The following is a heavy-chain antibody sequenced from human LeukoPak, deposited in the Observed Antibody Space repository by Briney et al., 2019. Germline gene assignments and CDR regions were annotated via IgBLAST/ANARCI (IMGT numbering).Heavy chain of an antibody. CDR2: ISAYNGNT. D-gene: IGHD4-11*01. CDR3: AKAYSNLPFGY. J-gene: IGHJ4*02. CDR1: GYTFTSYG. Sequence: ASVKVSCKASGYTFTSYGISWVRQAPGQGLEWMGWISAYNGNTKYAQKLQGRVTMTTDTFTSIAYMELRSLRSDDTAVYYCAKAYSNLPFGYWGQGTLVTVSS. V-gene: IGHV1-18*01.